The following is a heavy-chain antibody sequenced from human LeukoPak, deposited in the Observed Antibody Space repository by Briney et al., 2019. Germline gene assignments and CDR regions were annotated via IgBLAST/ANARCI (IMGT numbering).Heavy chain of an antibody. V-gene: IGHV4-59*12. CDR3: ARGDGYSSAIDY. J-gene: IGHJ4*02. CDR2: IYYSGST. D-gene: IGHD5-24*01. Sequence: PSETLSLTCTVSGGSISSYYWSWIRQPPGKGLEWIGYIYYSGSTNYNPSLKSRVTISVDTSKNQFSLKLSSVTAADTAVYYCARGDGYSSAIDYWGQGTLVTVSS. CDR1: GGSISSYY.